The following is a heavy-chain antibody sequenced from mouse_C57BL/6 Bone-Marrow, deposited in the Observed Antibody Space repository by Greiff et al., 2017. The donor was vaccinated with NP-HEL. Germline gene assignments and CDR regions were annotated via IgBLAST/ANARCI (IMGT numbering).Heavy chain of an antibody. CDR1: GFTFTDYY. J-gene: IGHJ3*01. CDR2: IRNRANGYTT. Sequence: EVQGVESGGGLVQPGGSLSLSCAASGFTFTDYYMSWVRQPPGKALEWLGFIRNRANGYTTEYSASVKGRFTISRDNSQSILYLQMNALRAEDSATYYCARSPFTWFAYWGQGTLVTVSA. CDR3: ARSPFTWFAY. V-gene: IGHV7-3*01.